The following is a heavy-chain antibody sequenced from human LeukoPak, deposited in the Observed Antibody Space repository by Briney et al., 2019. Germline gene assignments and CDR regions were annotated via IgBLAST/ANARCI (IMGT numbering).Heavy chain of an antibody. CDR3: ARGDLYSSSWYN. CDR1: GGSISSGDNY. J-gene: IGHJ4*02. V-gene: IGHV4-30-4*08. CDR2: SYYSGTT. Sequence: SETLSLTCTVSGGSISSGDNYWSWLRQPPGKGLAWIGYSYYSGTTYYNPSLKSRVTISVDTSKNQFSLKLSSVTAADTAVYYCARGDLYSSSWYNWGQGTLVTVSS. D-gene: IGHD6-13*01.